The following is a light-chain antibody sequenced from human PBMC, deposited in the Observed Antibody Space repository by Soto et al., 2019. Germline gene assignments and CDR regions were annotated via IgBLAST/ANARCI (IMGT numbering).Light chain of an antibody. CDR1: QSVSNN. V-gene: IGKV3-15*01. J-gene: IGKJ5*01. CDR3: KQYKEWPPFT. CDR2: GAS. Sequence: EIVMTQSPATLSVSLGETATLSCRASQSVSNNVAWYQQKPGQAPRLLILGASTRATGIPARFSGSGSGTEFTLSISSLQSEDFAVYYCKQYKEWPPFTFGQGTRLE.